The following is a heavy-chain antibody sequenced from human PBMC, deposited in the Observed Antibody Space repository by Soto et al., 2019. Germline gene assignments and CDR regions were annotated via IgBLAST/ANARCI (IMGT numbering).Heavy chain of an antibody. CDR1: GFTFSDFA. V-gene: IGHV3-23*01. Sequence: GGALRLSCLASGFTFSDFAMTWVRHVPGRGLEWVASLDGAGGSTYYAESVRGRFSISRDNSQNTLFLQMKRLTVDDTAIYYCAAPRDEYGSGVSWFTYGMDIWGQGTTVTVSS. CDR2: LDGAGGST. J-gene: IGHJ6*02. D-gene: IGHD3-10*01. CDR3: AAPRDEYGSGVSWFTYGMDI.